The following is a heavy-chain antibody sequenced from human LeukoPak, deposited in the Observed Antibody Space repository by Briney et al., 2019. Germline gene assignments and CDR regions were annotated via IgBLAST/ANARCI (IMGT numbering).Heavy chain of an antibody. CDR1: GGSISSYY. CDR2: IYYSGST. Sequence: PSVTLSLTCTVSGGSISSYYWSWIRQPPGKGLEWIGYIYYSGSTNYNPSLKSRVTISVDTSKNQFSLKLNSVTAADTAMYYCARHTSITAMVTYWGQGTLVTVSS. J-gene: IGHJ4*02. V-gene: IGHV4-59*08. CDR3: ARHTSITAMVTY. D-gene: IGHD5-18*01.